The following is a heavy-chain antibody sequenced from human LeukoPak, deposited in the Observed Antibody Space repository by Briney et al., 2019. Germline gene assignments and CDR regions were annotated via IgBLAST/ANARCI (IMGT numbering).Heavy chain of an antibody. Sequence: ASVKVSCKASGYTFTSYGISWVRQAPGQGLEWMGWISAYNGNTNYAQKPQGRVTMTTDTSTSTAYMELRSLRSDDTAVYYCAKTRPLDSSSWSHGDYWGQGTLVTVSS. CDR3: AKTRPLDSSSWSHGDY. D-gene: IGHD6-13*01. J-gene: IGHJ4*02. CDR2: ISAYNGNT. CDR1: GYTFTSYG. V-gene: IGHV1-18*01.